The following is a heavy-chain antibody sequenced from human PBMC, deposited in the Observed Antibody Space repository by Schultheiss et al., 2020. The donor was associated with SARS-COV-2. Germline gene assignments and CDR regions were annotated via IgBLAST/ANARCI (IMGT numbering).Heavy chain of an antibody. CDR2: ISYDGSNK. Sequence: GGSLRLSCAASGFTFSSYAMHWVRQAPGKGLEWVAVISYDGSNKYYADSVKGRFTISRDNSKNTLYLQMNSLRAEDTAVYYCARDRGSYGSVDFDYWGQGTLVTVSS. CDR1: GFTFSSYA. V-gene: IGHV3-30*01. CDR3: ARDRGSYGSVDFDY. J-gene: IGHJ4*02. D-gene: IGHD5-18*01.